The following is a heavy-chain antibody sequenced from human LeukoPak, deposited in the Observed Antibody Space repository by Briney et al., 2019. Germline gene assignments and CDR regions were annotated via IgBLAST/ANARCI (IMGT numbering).Heavy chain of an antibody. D-gene: IGHD3-10*01. CDR2: IRTKSNGGTA. J-gene: IGHJ4*02. CDR1: GFTFGDFA. Sequence: GGSLRLSCTTSGFTFGDFAMSWVRQAPGGGLEWVGFIRTKSNGGTADYGASVKGRFAISRDDSRNTAYLQMNSLKTEDTAVYYCVRDKSVRWFGESDYWGQGTLVTVSS. V-gene: IGHV3-49*04. CDR3: VRDKSVRWFGESDY.